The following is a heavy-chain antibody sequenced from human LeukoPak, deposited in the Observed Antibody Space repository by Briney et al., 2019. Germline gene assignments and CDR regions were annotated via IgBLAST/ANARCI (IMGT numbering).Heavy chain of an antibody. J-gene: IGHJ4*02. Sequence: GGSLRLSCAASGFTFSTYCMHWVRQAPGRGPMWVSRICPDGTVTNYADSVKARFIISRDNARNTVYLQMNSLRVEDTAVYYCVRDFRSADYWGQGTLVTVSS. CDR2: ICPDGTVT. CDR3: VRDFRSADY. V-gene: IGHV3-74*01. CDR1: GFTFSTYC.